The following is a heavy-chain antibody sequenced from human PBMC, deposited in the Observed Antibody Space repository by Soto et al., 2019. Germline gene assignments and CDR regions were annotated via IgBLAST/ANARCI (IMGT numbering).Heavy chain of an antibody. CDR1: GDTFKNCV. CDR2: IIPLIGTT. J-gene: IGHJ6*02. V-gene: IGHV1-69*01. Sequence: QVQVVQSGVEVRRPGSSVKVSCKASGDTFKNCVISWVRQAPGQGLEWMGGIIPLIGTTDFAKSFQGRLTITTDQYTTTAYMELSRLSSEVTATYYCAAELGFGKLSVVWGQGTTVIVSS. D-gene: IGHD3-10*01. CDR3: AAELGFGKLSVV.